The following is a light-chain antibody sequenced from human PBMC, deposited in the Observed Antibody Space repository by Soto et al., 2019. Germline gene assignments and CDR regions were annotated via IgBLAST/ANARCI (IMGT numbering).Light chain of an antibody. CDR1: QSVSSSS. CDR2: GAS. V-gene: IGKV3-20*01. Sequence: EIVLRQSPGTLSLSPGERATLSCRASQSVSSSSLAWYQQKPGQAPRLLIYGASSRATGIPDRFSGSGSGTDFTLTISRLEPEDFAVYYCQQYGSSPPWTFGQGTKVDIK. CDR3: QQYGSSPPWT. J-gene: IGKJ1*01.